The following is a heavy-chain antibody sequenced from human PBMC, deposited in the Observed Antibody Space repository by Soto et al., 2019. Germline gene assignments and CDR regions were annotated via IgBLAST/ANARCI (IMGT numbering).Heavy chain of an antibody. J-gene: IGHJ6*02. Sequence: GGSLRLSCAASGFTFSSYGMHWVRQAPCKGLEWVAVIWYDGSNKYYADSVKGRFTISRDNSKNTLYLQMNSLRAEDTAVYYCARNDYGDYVWWSFYYYYGMDVWGQGTTVTVSS. CDR1: GFTFSSYG. V-gene: IGHV3-33*01. CDR3: ARNDYGDYVWWSFYYYYGMDV. CDR2: IWYDGSNK. D-gene: IGHD4-17*01.